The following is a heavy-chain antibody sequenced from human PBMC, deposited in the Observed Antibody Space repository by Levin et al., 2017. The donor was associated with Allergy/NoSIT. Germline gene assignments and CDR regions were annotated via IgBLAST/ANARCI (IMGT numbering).Heavy chain of an antibody. CDR2: INHSGST. CDR1: GGSFSGYY. D-gene: IGHD5-24*01. V-gene: IGHV4-34*01. CDR3: AREDGYKGLGY. J-gene: IGHJ4*02. Sequence: MSSETLSLTCAVYGGSFSGYYWSWIRQPPGKGLEWIGEINHSGSTNYNPSLKSRVTISVDTSKNQFSLKLSSVTAADTAVYYCAREDGYKGLGYWGQGTLVTVSS.